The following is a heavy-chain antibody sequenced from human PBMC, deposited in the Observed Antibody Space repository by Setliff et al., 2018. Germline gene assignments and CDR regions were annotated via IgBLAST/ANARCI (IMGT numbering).Heavy chain of an antibody. J-gene: IGHJ4*02. D-gene: IGHD2-15*01. Sequence: PGGSLRLSCEASGFTFSNYAMGWVRQAPGKGLEWVSVIYSGGSRTYSADSVKGRFTIFRDNSRNTLHLQMNSLRAEDTAVYYCARTCSGSGCYAGLESWGQGTPVTVSS. CDR3: ARTCSGSGCYAGLES. CDR2: IYSGGSRT. CDR1: GFTFSNYA. V-gene: IGHV3-23*03.